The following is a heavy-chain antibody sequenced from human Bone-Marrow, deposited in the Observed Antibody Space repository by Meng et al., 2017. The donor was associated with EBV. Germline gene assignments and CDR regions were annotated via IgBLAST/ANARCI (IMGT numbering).Heavy chain of an antibody. CDR1: GGSFSGYY. CDR2: INHSGST. CDR3: ARMLGYCSGGSCSQPD. Sequence: QVQLQQWGAGLLKLSXTLALTCAVYGGSFSGYYWSWIRQPPGKGLEWIGEINHSGSTNYKPSLKSRVTISVDTSKNQFSLKLSSVTAADTAVYYCARMLGYCSGGSCSQPDGGQGTLVTVSS. D-gene: IGHD2-15*01. V-gene: IGHV4-34*01. J-gene: IGHJ4*02.